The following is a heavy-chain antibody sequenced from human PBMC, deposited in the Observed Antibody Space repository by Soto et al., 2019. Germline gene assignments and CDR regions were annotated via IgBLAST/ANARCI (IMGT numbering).Heavy chain of an antibody. Sequence: GGSLRLSCGASGFTFSSYAMTWVRQAPGMGLEWVSSISGGSSTTYYGDSVKGRFTISRDNSKNTLFLQMSSLRAEDTAVYYCAKYHISPSGAEGFDFWGQGALVTGS. CDR2: ISGGSSTT. CDR1: GFTFSSYA. D-gene: IGHD6-6*01. V-gene: IGHV3-23*01. J-gene: IGHJ4*02. CDR3: AKYHISPSGAEGFDF.